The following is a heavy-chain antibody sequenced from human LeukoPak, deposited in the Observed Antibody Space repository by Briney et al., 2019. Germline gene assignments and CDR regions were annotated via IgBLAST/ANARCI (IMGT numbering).Heavy chain of an antibody. V-gene: IGHV4-39*01. Sequence: PSGTLSLTCTVSGGSISSSSYYWGWIRQPPGKGLEWIGSIYYSGSTYYNPSLKSRVTISVDTSKNQFSLKLSSVTAADTAVYYCARQDCSSTSCYGIDYWGQGTLVTVSS. CDR1: GGSISSSSYY. J-gene: IGHJ4*02. CDR3: ARQDCSSTSCYGIDY. D-gene: IGHD2-2*01. CDR2: IYYSGST.